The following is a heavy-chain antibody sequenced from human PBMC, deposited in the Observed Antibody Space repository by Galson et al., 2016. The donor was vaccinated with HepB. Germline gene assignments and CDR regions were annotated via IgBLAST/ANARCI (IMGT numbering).Heavy chain of an antibody. CDR2: INTYTGNT. CDR3: ARDRAYGGLMFDS. Sequence: CKASGYTFTSYGINWVRQAPGQGLEWMGRINTYTGNTNYPQKFQGRVTMTTDTSTSTAYMDLRSLRPDDTAVYYCARDRAYGGLMFDSWGQGTLVTVSS. V-gene: IGHV1-18*01. J-gene: IGHJ4*02. D-gene: IGHD3-10*01. CDR1: GYTFTSYG.